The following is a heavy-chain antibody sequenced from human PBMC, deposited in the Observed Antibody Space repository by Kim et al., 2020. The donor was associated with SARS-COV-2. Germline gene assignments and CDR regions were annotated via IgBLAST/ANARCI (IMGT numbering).Heavy chain of an antibody. Sequence: GGSLRLSCAASGFTFSSYGMHWVRQAPGKGLEWVAVIWYDGTNKYYADSVKGRFTISRDNSKNTLYLQMNSLRAEDTAVYYCARDAPYSGGWYDFSPLEYWGQGTLVTVSS. CDR1: GFTFSSYG. V-gene: IGHV3-33*01. CDR2: IWYDGTNK. D-gene: IGHD6-19*01. CDR3: ARDAPYSGGWYDFSPLEY. J-gene: IGHJ4*02.